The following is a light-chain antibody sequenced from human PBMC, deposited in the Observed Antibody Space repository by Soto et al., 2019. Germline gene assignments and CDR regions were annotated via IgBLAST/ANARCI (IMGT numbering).Light chain of an antibody. CDR3: QSYDITLGGEV. Sequence: QAVVTQPPSVSGAPGQRVTISCTGSSSNIGAGHDVNWYQHLPGTAPKLLVYGNTDRPSGVPDRFSGSKSGTSGSLAITGLRAEDEADYYCQSYDITLGGEVFGGGTKVTVL. CDR2: GNT. J-gene: IGLJ3*02. V-gene: IGLV1-40*01. CDR1: SSNIGAGHD.